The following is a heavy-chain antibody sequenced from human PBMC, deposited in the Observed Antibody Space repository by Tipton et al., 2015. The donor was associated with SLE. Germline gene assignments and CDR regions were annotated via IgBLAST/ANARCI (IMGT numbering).Heavy chain of an antibody. J-gene: IGHJ6*02. D-gene: IGHD3-10*01. CDR3: ATHGAYGSGRPYGMDV. CDR1: GGSTNSRQYY. V-gene: IGHV4-39*07. Sequence: GLVKPSETLSLTCGVSGGSTNSRQYYWGWFRQPPGKGLEWIASVFYSGSTYYNPSLKSRGTISIDTSKIQFSLNLNSVTAADTAMYFCATHGAYGSGRPYGMDVWGQGTTVIVSS. CDR2: VFYSGST.